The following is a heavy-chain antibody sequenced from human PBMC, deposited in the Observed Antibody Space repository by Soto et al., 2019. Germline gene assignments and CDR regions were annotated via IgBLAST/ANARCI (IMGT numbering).Heavy chain of an antibody. D-gene: IGHD4-17*01. CDR1: GGSISSSSYY. CDR2: IYYSGST. CDR3: ARPNSNDYGDWNWFDP. Sequence: QLQLQESGPGLVKPSENLSLTCTVSGGSISSSSYYWGWIRQPPGKGLEWIGSIYYSGSTYYNPSLKSRVTISVDTSKNQFSLKLSSVTAADTAVYYCARPNSNDYGDWNWFDPWGQGTLVTVSS. V-gene: IGHV4-39*01. J-gene: IGHJ5*02.